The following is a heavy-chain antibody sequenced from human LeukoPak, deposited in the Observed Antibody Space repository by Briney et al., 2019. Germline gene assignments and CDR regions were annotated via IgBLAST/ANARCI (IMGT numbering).Heavy chain of an antibody. CDR2: ISSSGRDT. J-gene: IGHJ4*02. Sequence: GGSLSLSCAASGLTFGDYAMSWVRQAPGKGLEWVSTISSSGRDTYYADSVKGRFTISRDNSKNTLYLQMNSLRAEDTAAFYCAKIPPGYCSAGSCYLDYWGQGTLVTVSS. D-gene: IGHD2-15*01. CDR1: GLTFGDYA. V-gene: IGHV3-23*01. CDR3: AKIPPGYCSAGSCYLDY.